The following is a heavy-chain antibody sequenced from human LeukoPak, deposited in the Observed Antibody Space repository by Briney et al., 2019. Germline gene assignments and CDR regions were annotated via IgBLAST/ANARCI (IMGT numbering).Heavy chain of an antibody. CDR1: GYTFTSYD. CDR3: ARAVTHNVYWYFDL. Sequence: GASVKVSCKASGYTFTSYDINWVRQAPGQGLEWMGRIIPILGIANYAQKFQGRVTITADKSTSTAYMELSSLRSEDTAVYYCARAVTHNVYWYFDLWGRGTLVTVSS. J-gene: IGHJ2*01. V-gene: IGHV1-69*04. D-gene: IGHD4-17*01. CDR2: IIPILGIA.